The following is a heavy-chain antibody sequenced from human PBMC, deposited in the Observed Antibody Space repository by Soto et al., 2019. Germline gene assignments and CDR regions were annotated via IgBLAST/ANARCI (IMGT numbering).Heavy chain of an antibody. V-gene: IGHV3-23*01. D-gene: IGHD3-16*01. Sequence: EVQLLESGGGLVQPGGSLRLSCAASGFTFSSYAMSWVRQAPGKGLEWVSAISGSGGSTYYADSVKGRFTISRDNSTNTLYLQMDSQRADDTAVYYCATHYDYVWGSYRAPDYWGQRALVTVSS. CDR3: ATHYDYVWGSYRAPDY. J-gene: IGHJ4*02. CDR1: GFTFSSYA. CDR2: ISGSGGST.